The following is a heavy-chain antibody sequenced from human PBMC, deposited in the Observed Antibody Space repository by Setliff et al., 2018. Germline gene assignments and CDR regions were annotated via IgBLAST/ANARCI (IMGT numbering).Heavy chain of an antibody. Sequence: SVKVSCKASGYIFNSYGIAWVRQAPGQGLEWMGWIIPIFGTANYAQKFQGRVTITADESTSTAYMELSSLRSEDTAVYYCARDHGGSYHYYYYYMDVWGKGTTVTV. V-gene: IGHV1-69*13. CDR3: ARDHGGSYHYYYYYMDV. CDR1: GYIFNSYG. CDR2: IIPIFGTA. D-gene: IGHD1-26*01. J-gene: IGHJ6*03.